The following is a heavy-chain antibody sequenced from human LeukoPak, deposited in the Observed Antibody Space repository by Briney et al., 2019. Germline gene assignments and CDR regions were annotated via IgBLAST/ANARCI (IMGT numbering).Heavy chain of an antibody. CDR1: GFTFSRYW. D-gene: IGHD3-22*01. V-gene: IGHV3-21*01. J-gene: IGHJ4*02. CDR2: ISVRSNYI. CDR3: VRLRRNSDTSGFYYYYDF. Sequence: KSGGSLRLSCAASGFTFSRYWMSWVRQAPGKGLEWVSSISVRSNYIYYADSVRGRFSISRDDARDSLYLQMNSLRAEDTAVYYCVRLRRNSDTSGFYYYYDFWGQGTLVTVSS.